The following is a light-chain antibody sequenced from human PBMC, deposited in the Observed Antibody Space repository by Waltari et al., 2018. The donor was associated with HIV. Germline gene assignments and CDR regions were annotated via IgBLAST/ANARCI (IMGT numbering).Light chain of an antibody. CDR2: EGN. CDR3: SSYSGINDVGV. CDR1: RTDVGHYNY. V-gene: IGLV2-8*01. J-gene: IGLJ3*02. Sequence: QSALTQPPSASGSLGQSVTISCSGTRTDVGHYNYVSWYQQHPGKAPKRIIYEGNKRPSGVPDRFSGSKSGNTASLTVSGLQAEDEGDYYCSSYSGINDVGVFGGGTKLTVL.